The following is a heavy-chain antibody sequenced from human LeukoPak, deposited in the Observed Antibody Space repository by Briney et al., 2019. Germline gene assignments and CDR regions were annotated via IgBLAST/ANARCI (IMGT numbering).Heavy chain of an antibody. Sequence: PGGSLRLSCAASGFTFSSYAMNWVRQAPGKGLEWVSSVSSSGETTYYADSVKGRFTISRDNSKSTLYLQMNSLRFEDTALYYCAEEGGLWFGGLFSRYADFWGQGTLVSVSS. CDR1: GFTFSSYA. J-gene: IGHJ4*02. D-gene: IGHD3-10*01. V-gene: IGHV3-23*01. CDR2: VSSSGETT. CDR3: AEEGGLWFGGLFSRYADF.